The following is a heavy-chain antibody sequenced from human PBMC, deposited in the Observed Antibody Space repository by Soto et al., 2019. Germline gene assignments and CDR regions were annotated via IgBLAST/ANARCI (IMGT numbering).Heavy chain of an antibody. CDR2: IIPILGIA. J-gene: IGHJ2*01. CDR1: GGTFSSYT. V-gene: IGHV1-69*08. Sequence: QVQLVQSGAEVKKLGSSVKVSCKASGGTFSSYTISWVRQAPGQGLEWMGRIIPILGIANYAQKFQGRVTITADKSTSTAYMELSSLRSEDTAVYYCARDWDHWYFDLWGRGTLVTVSS. CDR3: ARDWDHWYFDL. D-gene: IGHD1-26*01.